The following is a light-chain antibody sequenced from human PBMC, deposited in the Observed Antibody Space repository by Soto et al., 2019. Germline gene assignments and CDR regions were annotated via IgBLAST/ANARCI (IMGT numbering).Light chain of an antibody. CDR1: QSLLNRNGQNC. V-gene: IGKV2-28*01. CDR2: MGS. Sequence: DIVMTQSPLSLPVTPGEPASISCRSSQSLLNRNGQNCLDWYLQKPGQSPQLLIHMGSIRASGVPDRFSGSGSGTYFTLTISRVEAEDVRVYYCMQALESPPTFGGGTKVEIK. J-gene: IGKJ4*01. CDR3: MQALESPPT.